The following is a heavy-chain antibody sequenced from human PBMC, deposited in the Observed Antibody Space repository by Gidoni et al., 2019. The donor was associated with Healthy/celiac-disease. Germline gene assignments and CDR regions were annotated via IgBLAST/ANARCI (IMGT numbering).Heavy chain of an antibody. V-gene: IGHV1-69*01. CDR3: ARERADYYDSSGYSNWFDP. CDR2: IIPIFGTE. Sequence: QVQLVQSGAEVQKPGSSVQVSCKASGCTFSRYAIRWVRQAPGQGLEWMGGIIPIFGTENYAQKFQGRVTITADESTSTAYMELSSLRSEDTAVYYCARERADYYDSSGYSNWFDPWGQGTLVTVSS. CDR1: GCTFSRYA. J-gene: IGHJ5*02. D-gene: IGHD3-22*01.